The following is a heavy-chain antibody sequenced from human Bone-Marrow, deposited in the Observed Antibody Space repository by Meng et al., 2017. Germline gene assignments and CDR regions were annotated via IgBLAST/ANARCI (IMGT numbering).Heavy chain of an antibody. CDR2: ISYDGSNK. J-gene: IGHJ4*02. CDR3: ARASSGSYYFDLDY. Sequence: TLKISCAASGFTFSSYAMHWVRQAPGKGLEWVAVISYDGSNKYYADSVKGRFTISRDNSKNTLCLQMNSLRAEDTAVYYCARASSGSYYFDLDYWGQGTLVTVSS. V-gene: IGHV3-30*04. D-gene: IGHD1-26*01. CDR1: GFTFSSYA.